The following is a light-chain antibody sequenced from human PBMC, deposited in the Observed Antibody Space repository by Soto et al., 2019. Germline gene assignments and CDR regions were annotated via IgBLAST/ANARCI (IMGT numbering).Light chain of an antibody. CDR1: SGSIAGNS. CDR3: QSCDGGRGV. CDR2: EDS. Sequence: NFMLTQPLSVSESPGKTVTISCARNSGSIAGNSVQWYQQRPDSSPTTVIFEDSQRPSGVPDRFSGSIDSSSNSASLVISGLETEDEADYYCQSCDGGRGVFGGGTKLTVL. V-gene: IGLV6-57*01. J-gene: IGLJ3*02.